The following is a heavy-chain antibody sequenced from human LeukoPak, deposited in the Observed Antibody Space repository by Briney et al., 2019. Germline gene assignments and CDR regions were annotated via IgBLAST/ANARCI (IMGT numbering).Heavy chain of an antibody. CDR2: IKSNTDGGTV. Sequence: GGSLRLSCTVSGLSFSTAWISRIRQAPGKGLGWVGRIKSNTDGGTVNYAAPVKGRFTISRDDSKNTVFLQMNSLETEDTAMYFCTTAERRYYSHDFWGQGTLVTVSS. CDR3: TTAERRYYSHDF. CDR1: GLSFSTAW. D-gene: IGHD3-10*01. V-gene: IGHV3-15*01. J-gene: IGHJ4*02.